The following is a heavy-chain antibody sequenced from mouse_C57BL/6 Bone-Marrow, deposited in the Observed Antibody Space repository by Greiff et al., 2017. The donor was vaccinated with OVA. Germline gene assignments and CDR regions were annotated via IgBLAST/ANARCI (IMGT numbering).Heavy chain of an antibody. V-gene: IGHV1-69*01. D-gene: IGHD1-1*01. J-gene: IGHJ2*01. CDR1: GYTFTSYW. CDR2: IDPSDSYT. Sequence: QVQLQQPGAELVMPGASVKLSCKASGYTFTSYWMHWVKQRPGQGLEWIGEIDPSDSYTNYNQKFKGKSTLTVDKSSSTAYMQLSSLTSEDSAVYYCARGNYYGSSYPVDYWGQGTTLTVSS. CDR3: ARGNYYGSSYPVDY.